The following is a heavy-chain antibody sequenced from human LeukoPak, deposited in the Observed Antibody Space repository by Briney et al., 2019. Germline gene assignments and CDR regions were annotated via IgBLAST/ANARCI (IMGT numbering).Heavy chain of an antibody. V-gene: IGHV3-23*01. D-gene: IGHD5-24*01. J-gene: IGHJ4*02. CDR3: ARDHPGRWLQLKGGTLGDYFDY. CDR2: ISGSGGST. Sequence: GGSLRLSCAASGFTFSSYAMSWVRQAPGKGLEWVSAISGSGGSTYYADSVKGRFTISRDNAKNSLYLQMNSLRAEDTAVYYCARDHPGRWLQLKGGTLGDYFDYWGQGTLVTVSS. CDR1: GFTFSSYA.